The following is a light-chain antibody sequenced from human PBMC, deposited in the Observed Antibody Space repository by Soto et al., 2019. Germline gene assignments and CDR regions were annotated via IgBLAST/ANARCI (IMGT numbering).Light chain of an antibody. CDR3: QQVKGFPLT. CDR2: AAS. J-gene: IGKJ4*01. V-gene: IGKV1-12*01. CDR1: HDIASW. Sequence: DIQMTQSPSSVSAFPGDRVAITCRASHDIASWLAWYQQQPGKAPRLLIYAASSLPSGVPTRFSGSGSGTDFTLTITNLQPEDSAVYYCQQVKGFPLTFGGGTKVDIK.